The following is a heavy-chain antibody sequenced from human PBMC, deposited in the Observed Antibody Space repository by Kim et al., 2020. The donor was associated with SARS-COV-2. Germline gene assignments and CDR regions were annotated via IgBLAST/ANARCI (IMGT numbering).Heavy chain of an antibody. CDR2: ISDYSGAT. V-gene: IGHV1-18*01. Sequence: ASVKVSCKTSGYTFRNYPIIWVRQAPGQGLEWMGWISDYSGATSYAQKFQGRLTVTTDTSTNTAYMELRSLTSDDTAVYYCAREDGYRGSYFGGYWGQGTLVIVSS. J-gene: IGHJ4*02. CDR3: AREDGYRGSYFGGY. CDR1: GYTFRNYP. D-gene: IGHD1-26*01.